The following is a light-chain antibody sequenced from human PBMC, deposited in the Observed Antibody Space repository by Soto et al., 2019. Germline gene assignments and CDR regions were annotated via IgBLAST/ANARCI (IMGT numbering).Light chain of an antibody. J-gene: IGKJ5*01. CDR3: QQYESLPLT. CDR1: QDINKN. Sequence: DIQMTQSPSSLSASVGDRVTITCQASQDINKNLIWYQQKPGKAPKLLIYDASDLATEVPSRFSGSGSGTGFTFTISRLQPEDFATYYCQQYESLPLTFGQGTRLEIK. CDR2: DAS. V-gene: IGKV1-33*01.